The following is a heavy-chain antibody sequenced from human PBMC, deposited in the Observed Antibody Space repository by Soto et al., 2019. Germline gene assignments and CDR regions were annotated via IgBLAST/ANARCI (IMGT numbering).Heavy chain of an antibody. CDR3: ARDLGGTTAFDI. J-gene: IGHJ3*02. V-gene: IGHV4-59*01. CDR1: GDSISSYY. Sequence: SETLSLTCTVSGDSISSYYFSWIRKPPGKGLEWIGYLYYSGSTNYKPSLKSRVSISVDTSKNQFSLKLSSVTAADTAVYYCARDLGGTTAFDIRGQGTMVTVSS. CDR2: LYYSGST. D-gene: IGHD1-1*01.